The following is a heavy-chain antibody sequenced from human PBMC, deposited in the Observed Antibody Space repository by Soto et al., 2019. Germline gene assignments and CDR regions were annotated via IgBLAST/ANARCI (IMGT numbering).Heavy chain of an antibody. J-gene: IGHJ5*02. CDR3: ARHYYDFWSGYPDWFDP. Sequence: TLSLTCTVSGGSISSSSYYWGWIRQPPGKGLEWIGSIYYSGSTYYNPSLKSRVTISVDTSKNQFSLKLSSVTAADTAVYYCARHYYDFWSGYPDWFDPWGQGTLVTVSS. D-gene: IGHD3-3*01. CDR2: IYYSGST. CDR1: GGSISSSSYY. V-gene: IGHV4-39*01.